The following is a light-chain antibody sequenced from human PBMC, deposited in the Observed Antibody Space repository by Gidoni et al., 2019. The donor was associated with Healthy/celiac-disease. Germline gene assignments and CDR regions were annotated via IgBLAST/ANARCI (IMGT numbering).Light chain of an antibody. CDR2: EVS. CDR1: SRDVGGYNY. CDR3: SSYTSSSTLVV. V-gene: IGLV2-14*01. J-gene: IGLJ2*01. Sequence: QSSLTQPASVSRSPGQSITISCTGTSRDVGGYNYVSWYQQHPGKAPKLMIYEVSTRPSGVSNRVSGSKSGNTASLTIAGLQAEDEADYYCSSYTSSSTLVVFGGGTKLTVL.